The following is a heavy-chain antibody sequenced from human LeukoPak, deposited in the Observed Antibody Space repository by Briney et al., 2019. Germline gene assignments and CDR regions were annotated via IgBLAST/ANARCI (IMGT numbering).Heavy chain of an antibody. CDR3: ARYYGDYVWYFDY. CDR1: GFTFRNYG. J-gene: IGHJ4*02. D-gene: IGHD4-17*01. V-gene: IGHV3-23*01. Sequence: PGGTPRLSCAASGFTFRNYGMGWVRQVPGKGLEWVSSIDASGGTTHYADSVKGRFTTSRDNSKNTLYLQMNSLRAEDTAVYYCARYYGDYVWYFDYWGQGTLVTVSS. CDR2: IDASGGTT.